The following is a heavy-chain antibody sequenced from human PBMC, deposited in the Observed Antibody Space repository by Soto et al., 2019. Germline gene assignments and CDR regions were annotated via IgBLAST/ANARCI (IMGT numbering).Heavy chain of an antibody. Sequence: QVQLVESGGGVVQPGRSLRLSCAASGFTFSGYGMHWVRQAPGKGLEWVAVISFEGSKKYYANSVEGRFTISRDNSKNTLFLQMNSLSAEDTAVDYCAKGGSSSARYFDTWGQGTLVTVSS. J-gene: IGHJ5*02. CDR2: ISFEGSKK. D-gene: IGHD6-6*01. V-gene: IGHV3-30*18. CDR1: GFTFSGYG. CDR3: AKGGSSSARYFDT.